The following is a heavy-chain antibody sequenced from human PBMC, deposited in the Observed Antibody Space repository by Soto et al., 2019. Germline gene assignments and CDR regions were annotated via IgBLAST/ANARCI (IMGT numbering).Heavy chain of an antibody. CDR2: INHSGST. D-gene: IGHD2-15*01. CDR1: GGSFSGYY. V-gene: IGHV4-34*01. CDR3: ARGRGVVVAARHYNWFDP. Sequence: PSETLSLTCAVYGGSFSGYYWSWIRQPPGKGLEWIGEINHSGSTNYNPSLKSRVTISVDTSKNQFSLKLSSVTAADTAVYYCARGRGVVVAARHYNWFDPWGQGTLVTVSS. J-gene: IGHJ5*02.